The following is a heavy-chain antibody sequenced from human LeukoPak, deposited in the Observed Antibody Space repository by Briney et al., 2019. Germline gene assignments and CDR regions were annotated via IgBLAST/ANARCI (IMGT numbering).Heavy chain of an antibody. D-gene: IGHD6-13*01. Sequence: AASVKVSCKASGYTFTGYYMHWVRQAPGQGLEWMGWINPNSGGTNYAQKFQGRVTMTRDTSISTAYMELSRLRSADTAVYYCARRVAAGTGISWFDPWGQGTLVTVSS. J-gene: IGHJ5*02. CDR2: INPNSGGT. CDR1: GYTFTGYY. CDR3: ARRVAAGTGISWFDP. V-gene: IGHV1-2*02.